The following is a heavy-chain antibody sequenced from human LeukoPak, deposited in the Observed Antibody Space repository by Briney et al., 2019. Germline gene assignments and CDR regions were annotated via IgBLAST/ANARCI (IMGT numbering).Heavy chain of an antibody. CDR2: ISAYNGNT. J-gene: IGHJ3*02. V-gene: IGHV1-18*01. Sequence: ASVKVSCKASGYTFTSYGISWVRQAPGQGLEWMGWISAYNGNTNYAQKLQGRVTMTTDTSTSTAYMELRSLRSDDTAVYYCARGLLVVVPAAISGSNIWGQGTMVTVSS. D-gene: IGHD2-2*01. CDR1: GYTFTSYG. CDR3: ARGLLVVVPAAISGSNI.